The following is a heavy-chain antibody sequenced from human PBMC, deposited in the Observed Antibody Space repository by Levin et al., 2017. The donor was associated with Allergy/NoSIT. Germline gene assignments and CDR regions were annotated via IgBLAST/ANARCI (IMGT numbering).Heavy chain of an antibody. V-gene: IGHV3-23*01. J-gene: IGHJ4*02. CDR2: ISDSGAGT. CDR3: AKDETRRIVPEV. Sequence: GGSLRLSCAASGFTFSSYPMSWVRQAPGKGLEWVSGISDSGAGTYYADSVRGRFTIFRDNSWNMLYLQMDSMSAEDTAMYDCAKDETRRIVPEVWGQGTLFTVSS. D-gene: IGHD1-14*01. CDR1: GFTFSSYP.